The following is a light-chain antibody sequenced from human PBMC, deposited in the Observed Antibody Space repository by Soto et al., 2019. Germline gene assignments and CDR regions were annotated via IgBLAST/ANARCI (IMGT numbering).Light chain of an antibody. CDR2: DVS. CDR3: ISYGSTNTVL. CDR1: SSDVGGYNY. Sequence: QSALTQPASVSGSPGQSITISCTGTSSDVGGYNYVSWYQQHPGKAPKLLIHDVSNRPSGISTRFSGSKSGNTASLTISGLQAEDEAEYHCISYGSTNTVLFGGGTKVTVL. J-gene: IGLJ2*01. V-gene: IGLV2-14*03.